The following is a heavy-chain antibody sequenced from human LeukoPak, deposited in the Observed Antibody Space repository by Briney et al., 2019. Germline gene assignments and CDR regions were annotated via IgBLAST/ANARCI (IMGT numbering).Heavy chain of an antibody. CDR1: GYTFTGYY. CDR2: INPNSGAT. J-gene: IGHJ6*02. Sequence: ASVKVSFKASGYTFTGYYMHWVRQGPGQGLEWLGWINPNSGATNNAQSFQGRVTMTRETSISAAYMQLSRLRSDDTAVYYCARDLDVWGQGTTVTVSS. V-gene: IGHV1-2*02. CDR3: ARDLDV.